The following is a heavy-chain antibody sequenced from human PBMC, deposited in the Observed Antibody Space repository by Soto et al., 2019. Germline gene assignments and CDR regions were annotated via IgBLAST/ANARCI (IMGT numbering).Heavy chain of an antibody. Sequence: PSETLSLTCTVSGGSISTYSWGWIRQSPGKGLEWIGCMYNSENTKYNPSLKSRVTISRDTSKNQFSLKLSSVTAAGTAVYYCARVVTATSHYFDCWGQGTLVTVSS. CDR3: ARVVTATSHYFDC. V-gene: IGHV4-59*01. J-gene: IGHJ4*02. CDR2: MYNSENT. D-gene: IGHD2-15*01. CDR1: GGSISTYS.